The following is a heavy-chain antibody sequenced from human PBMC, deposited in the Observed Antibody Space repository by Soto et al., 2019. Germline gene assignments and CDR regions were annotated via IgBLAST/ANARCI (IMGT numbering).Heavy chain of an antibody. CDR2: ISRSSSFI. J-gene: IGHJ4*02. CDR1: GFTVSDYS. CDR3: ARDLDFDY. V-gene: IGHV3-21*01. Sequence: EVQLVDSGGGLVKPGGSLRLSCVASGFTVSDYSMNWVRQAPGKGLEWVSSISRSSSFIYYADSVKGRFTISRDNAKNARYLQMNSLRAEDTAVYFCARDLDFDYWGQGTLVTVSS.